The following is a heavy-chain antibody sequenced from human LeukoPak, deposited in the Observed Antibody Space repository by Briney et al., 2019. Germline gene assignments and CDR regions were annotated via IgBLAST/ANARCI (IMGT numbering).Heavy chain of an antibody. J-gene: IGHJ6*03. CDR1: GFTFSSYW. V-gene: IGHV3-30*02. CDR2: IRYDGSNK. CDR3: ATDKPYYDILAGHQRPYYMDV. D-gene: IGHD3-9*01. Sequence: PGGSLRLSCAASGFTFSSYWMSWVRQAPGKGLEWVAFIRYDGSNKYYADSVKGRFTISRDNSKNTLYLQMNSLRAEDTAVYYCATDKPYYDILAGHQRPYYMDVWGKGTTVTVSS.